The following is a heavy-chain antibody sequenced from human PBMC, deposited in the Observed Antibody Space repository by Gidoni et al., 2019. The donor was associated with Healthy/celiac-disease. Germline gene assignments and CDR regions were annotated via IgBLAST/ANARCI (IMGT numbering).Heavy chain of an antibody. CDR2: ISPSGGST. J-gene: IGHJ4*02. Sequence: QVQLLQSGAEVKKPGASVTVSCKASGYPFTSYYMHWVRQAPGQGLEWMGIISPSGGSTSYAQKFQGRVTMTRDTSTSTVYMELSSLRSEDTAVYYCARVQAVAGPGSLFDYWGQGTLVTVSS. CDR1: GYPFTSYY. D-gene: IGHD6-19*01. CDR3: ARVQAVAGPGSLFDY. V-gene: IGHV1-46*01.